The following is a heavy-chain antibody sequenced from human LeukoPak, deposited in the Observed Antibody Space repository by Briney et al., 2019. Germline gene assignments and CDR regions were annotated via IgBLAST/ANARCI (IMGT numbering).Heavy chain of an antibody. D-gene: IGHD2-21*02. V-gene: IGHV4-59*08. CDR2: IYYSGST. J-gene: IGHJ4*02. Sequence: PSETLSLTCTVSGGSISSYYWSWIRQPPGKGLEWIGYIYYSGSTNYNPSHKSRVTISVDTSKNQFSLKLSSVTAADTAVYYCARHYCGGDCYPFDYWGQGTLVTVSS. CDR1: GGSISSYY. CDR3: ARHYCGGDCYPFDY.